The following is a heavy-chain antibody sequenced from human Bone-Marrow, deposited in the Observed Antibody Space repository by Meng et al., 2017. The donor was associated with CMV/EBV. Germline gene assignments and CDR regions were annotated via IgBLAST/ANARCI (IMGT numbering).Heavy chain of an antibody. J-gene: IGHJ4*02. CDR1: GGTFSSYA. CDR2: MNPNSGNT. Sequence: ASVKVSCKASGGTFSSYAISWVRQAPGQGLEWMGWMNPNSGNTGYAQKFQGRVTMTRNTSISTAYMELSSLRSEDTAVYYCARACRRGAARCGLDYWGQGTLVTVSS. D-gene: IGHD6-6*01. CDR3: ARACRRGAARCGLDY. V-gene: IGHV1-8*01.